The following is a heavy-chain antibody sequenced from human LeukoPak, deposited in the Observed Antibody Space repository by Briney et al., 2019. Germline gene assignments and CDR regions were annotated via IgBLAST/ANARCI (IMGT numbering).Heavy chain of an antibody. CDR3: AKNALHEDLAWGSYRHFGQ. Sequence: SVKLSCKASRVTFSNFAISWARQAPGQGLDWMGWIIPFFDTQPKAQKFQGRVTLTANNPPRTAYKELTNPRSTDTAMHFCAKNALHEDLAWGSYRHFGQWGQGTLVSVSS. V-gene: IGHV1-69*06. CDR1: RVTFSNFA. D-gene: IGHD3-16*02. J-gene: IGHJ4*02. CDR2: IIPFFDTQ.